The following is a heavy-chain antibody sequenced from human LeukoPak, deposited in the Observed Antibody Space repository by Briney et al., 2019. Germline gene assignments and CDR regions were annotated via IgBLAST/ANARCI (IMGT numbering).Heavy chain of an antibody. CDR1: GFTFSSYA. V-gene: IGHV3-64*01. Sequence: GGSLRLSCAASGFTFSSYAMHWVRQAPGKGLEYVSAISSNGGSTYYANSVKGRFTISRDNSKNTLYLQMGSLRAEDMAVYYCARDLTGDNAFDIWGQGTMVTVSS. CDR3: ARDLTGDNAFDI. J-gene: IGHJ3*02. D-gene: IGHD7-27*01. CDR2: ISSNGGST.